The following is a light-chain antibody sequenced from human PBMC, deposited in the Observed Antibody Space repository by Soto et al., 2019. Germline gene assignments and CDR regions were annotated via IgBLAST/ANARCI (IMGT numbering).Light chain of an antibody. Sequence: EIVLTQSPATLSSFPGERVTLSCRASQTLSNRLAWYQHKPGQAPRLLIYVTSNRATGIPARFSGSGSGTDYTLTISSLEPEDSAVYYCQQYGSSITFGQGTRLEIK. CDR3: QQYGSSIT. CDR2: VTS. CDR1: QTLSNR. J-gene: IGKJ5*01. V-gene: IGKV3-11*01.